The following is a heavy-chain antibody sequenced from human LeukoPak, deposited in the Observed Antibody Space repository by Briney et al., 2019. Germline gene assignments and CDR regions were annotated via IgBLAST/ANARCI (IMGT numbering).Heavy chain of an antibody. J-gene: IGHJ5*02. V-gene: IGHV1-69*01. CDR2: IIPIFGTA. Sequence: SVKVSCKASGGTFSSYAISWVRQAPGQGLEWMGGIIPIFGTANYAQKFQGRVTITADESTSTAYMELSSLRSEDTAVYYCASGQASSGYYVNWFDPWGQGTLVTVSS. CDR1: GGTFSSYA. D-gene: IGHD3-22*01. CDR3: ASGQASSGYYVNWFDP.